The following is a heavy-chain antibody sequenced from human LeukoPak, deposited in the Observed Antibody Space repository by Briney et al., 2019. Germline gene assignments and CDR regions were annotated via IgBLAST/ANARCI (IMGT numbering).Heavy chain of an antibody. CDR2: IYTSGST. V-gene: IGHV4-4*07. CDR1: GGAISSYY. J-gene: IGHJ4*02. Sequence: LETLSLTCTVSGGAISSYYWSWIRQPAGKGLEWIGRIYTSGSTNYNPPLKSRVTISVDNTKNQFSLKLSSVTAADTAVYYCATFYGEGYFDHWGQGPVVTVSS. CDR3: ATFYGEGYFDH. D-gene: IGHD3-10*01.